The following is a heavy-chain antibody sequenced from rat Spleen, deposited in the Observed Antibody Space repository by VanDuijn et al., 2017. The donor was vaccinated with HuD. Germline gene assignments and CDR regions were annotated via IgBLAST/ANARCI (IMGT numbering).Heavy chain of an antibody. CDR3: ARLTVATTHY. CDR2: ISYDGRSS. J-gene: IGHJ2*01. V-gene: IGHV5-29*01. Sequence: EVQLVESGGGLVQPGRSLKLSCAASGFTFSNYGMAWVRQAPTQGLVGVATISYDGRSSYYRDSVKGRFTISRDDAKSTLYLQMDSLRSEDTATYYCARLTVATTHYWGQGVMVTVSS. D-gene: IGHD1-8*01. CDR1: GFTFSNYG.